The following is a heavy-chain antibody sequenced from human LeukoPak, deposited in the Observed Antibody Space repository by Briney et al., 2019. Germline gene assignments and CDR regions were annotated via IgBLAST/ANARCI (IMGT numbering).Heavy chain of an antibody. CDR3: ARFPYFEGFDY. D-gene: IGHD3-9*01. V-gene: IGHV4-39*07. CDR1: VGSISSSSYY. CDR2: IYYSGST. J-gene: IGHJ4*02. Sequence: SETLSLTCTVSVGSISSSSYYWGWIRQPPGKGLEWIGSIYYSGSTYYNPSLKSRVTISMDTSKNQFSLELTSVTAADTAVYYCARFPYFEGFDYWGQGTLVIVSS.